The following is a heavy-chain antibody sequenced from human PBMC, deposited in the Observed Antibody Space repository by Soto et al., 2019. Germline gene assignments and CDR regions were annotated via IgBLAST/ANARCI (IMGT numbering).Heavy chain of an antibody. CDR2: INDSGNI. CDR1: GGSFSGYQ. CDR3: ARGLILWFGELSRRGGYYYYMDV. D-gene: IGHD3-10*01. J-gene: IGHJ6*03. V-gene: IGHV4-34*01. Sequence: QVQLQQWGAGLLKPSETLSLTCAVYGGSFSGYQWSWIRQTPGKGLEWIGEINDSGNINYNPSLKSRITILVDPAKKQISLKLSSVTAADTAVYYCARGLILWFGELSRRGGYYYYMDVWGTGTTVTVSS.